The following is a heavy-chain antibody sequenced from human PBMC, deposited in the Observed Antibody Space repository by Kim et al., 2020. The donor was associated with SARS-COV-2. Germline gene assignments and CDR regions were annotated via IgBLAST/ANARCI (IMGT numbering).Heavy chain of an antibody. J-gene: IGHJ6*02. D-gene: IGHD3-10*01. CDR1: GYTFTSYY. V-gene: IGHV1-46*01. Sequence: ASVKVSCKASGYTFTSYYMHWVRQAPGQGLEWMGIINPSGGSTSYAQKFQGRVTMTRDTSTSTVYMELSSLRSEDTAVYYCARAPTTGLWFGELSLQDYYYYYGIDVWGQGTTVTVSS. CDR3: ARAPTTGLWFGELSLQDYYYYYGIDV. CDR2: INPSGGST.